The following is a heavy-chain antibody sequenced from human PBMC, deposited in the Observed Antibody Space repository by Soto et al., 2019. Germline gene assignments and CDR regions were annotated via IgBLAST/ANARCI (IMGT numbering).Heavy chain of an antibody. D-gene: IGHD2-2*01. V-gene: IGHV1-18*01. Sequence: QVQLVQSGAEVKKPGASVKVSCKASGYTFTSYGISWVRQAPGQGLEWMGWISADNGNTNYAQKLKGRVTMISDTSTSTAYMELRSLRSNDTAVYSCARDIVVVPAANRTGGYYYYYGMDVWGRGTTVTVSS. CDR3: ARDIVVVPAANRTGGYYYYYGMDV. CDR1: GYTFTSYG. CDR2: ISADNGNT. J-gene: IGHJ6*02.